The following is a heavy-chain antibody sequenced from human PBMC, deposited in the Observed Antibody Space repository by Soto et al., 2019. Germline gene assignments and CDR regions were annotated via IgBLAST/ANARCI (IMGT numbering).Heavy chain of an antibody. CDR2: ITSNSVYV. D-gene: IGHD1-26*01. J-gene: IGHJ6*02. CDR3: ARDLSGGNYYYHGLDV. Sequence: ESGGGLVKPGESLRLSCAVSGFTFSDFDMSWVRQAPGKGLEWVSSITSNSVYVYYADSLKGRFTISRDNAKSSLYLQMNSLRADDTAVYYCARDLSGGNYYYHGLDVWGQGTTVTVSS. V-gene: IGHV3-21*01. CDR1: GFTFSDFD.